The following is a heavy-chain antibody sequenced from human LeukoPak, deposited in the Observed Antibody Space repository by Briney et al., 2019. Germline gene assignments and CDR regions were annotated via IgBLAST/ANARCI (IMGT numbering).Heavy chain of an antibody. V-gene: IGHV1-18*01. CDR1: GYTFTTYA. Sequence: ASVKVSCKASGYTFTTYAISWVRQAPGQGLEWMGWISVYNGNTNYAQKVQGRVSMTTDTSTSTAYMELRSLRSDDTAVYYCARALPYYYGSGSYYHYYYYGMDVWGQGTTVTVSS. J-gene: IGHJ6*02. D-gene: IGHD3-10*01. CDR3: ARALPYYYGSGSYYHYYYYGMDV. CDR2: ISVYNGNT.